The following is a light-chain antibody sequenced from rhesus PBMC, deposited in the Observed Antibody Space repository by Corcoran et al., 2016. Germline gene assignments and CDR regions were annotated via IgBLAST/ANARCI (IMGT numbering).Light chain of an antibody. CDR3: QQYNSLPYS. J-gene: IGKJ2*01. CDR1: QGISSY. CDR2: YAN. V-gene: IGKV1-32*01. Sequence: DIQMTQSPSSLSASVGDRVTITCRASQGISSYLNWYQQKPGKAPKLLSNYANRLGSGVPSRFSGSGSGTEVPLPISSLQPEDFATYYCQQYNSLPYSFGQGSKVEIK.